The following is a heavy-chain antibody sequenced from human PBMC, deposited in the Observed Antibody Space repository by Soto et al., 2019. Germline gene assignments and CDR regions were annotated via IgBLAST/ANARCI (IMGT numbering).Heavy chain of an antibody. CDR1: GGSINRGGYY. V-gene: IGHV4-31*03. D-gene: IGHD2-21*02. Sequence: QVQLQESGPGLGKPSQTLSLTCTVSGGSINRGGYYWTWIRQHPGKGLEWIGSVYYSGSTNYNPSLKSRVTISVDTSKNQFSLKLSSVSAADTAVYDCARGAGGNFYFDYWGQGTLVTVSS. CDR3: ARGAGGNFYFDY. J-gene: IGHJ4*02. CDR2: VYYSGST.